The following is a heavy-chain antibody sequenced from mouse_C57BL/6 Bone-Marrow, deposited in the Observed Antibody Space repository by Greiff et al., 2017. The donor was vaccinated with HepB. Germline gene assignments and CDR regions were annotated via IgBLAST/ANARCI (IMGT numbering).Heavy chain of an antibody. CDR3: ATSNYYGSSYGWYFDV. V-gene: IGHV2-5*01. CDR2: IWRGGST. D-gene: IGHD1-1*01. CDR1: GFSFTSYG. J-gene: IGHJ1*03. Sequence: QVQLQQSGPGLVQPSQSLSITCTVSGFSFTSYGVHWVRQSPGKGLEWLGVIWRGGSTDYNAAFMSRLSITKDNSKSQVVFKMNSLQADDTAIYYGATSNYYGSSYGWYFDVWGTGTTVTVSS.